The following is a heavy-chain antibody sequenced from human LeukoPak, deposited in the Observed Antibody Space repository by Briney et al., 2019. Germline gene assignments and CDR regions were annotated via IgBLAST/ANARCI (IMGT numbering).Heavy chain of an antibody. V-gene: IGHV3-33*06. CDR1: GFTFSRYV. CDR2: VWDNGINK. J-gene: IGHJ6*04. D-gene: IGHD3-16*01. CDR3: VKEPAPYSLGDA. Sequence: VRSLRLSCAASGFTFSRYVMHWVRPAPRQGLEWVAVVWDNGINKFSADSMKGRFTISRDNSQSTLSLHRNSLRAEDTAVYYCVKEPAPYSLGDAWGKGTTVTVSS.